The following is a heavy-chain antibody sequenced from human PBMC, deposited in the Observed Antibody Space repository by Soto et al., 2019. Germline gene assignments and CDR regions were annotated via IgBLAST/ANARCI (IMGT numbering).Heavy chain of an antibody. V-gene: IGHV1-46*01. CDR2: INPSGGST. Sequence: GASVKVSCKASGYTFTSYYMHWVRQAPGQGLEWMGIINPSGGSTSYAQKFQGRVTMTRDTSTSTVYMELSSLRSEDTAVYYCARGDHYYDSSGYYHFDYWGQGTLVTVSS. CDR1: GYTFTSYY. D-gene: IGHD3-22*01. CDR3: ARGDHYYDSSGYYHFDY. J-gene: IGHJ4*02.